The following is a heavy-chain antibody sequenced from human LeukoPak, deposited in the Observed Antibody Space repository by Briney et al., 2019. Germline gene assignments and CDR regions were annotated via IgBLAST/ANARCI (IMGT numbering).Heavy chain of an antibody. V-gene: IGHV3-48*01. Sequence: HPGGSLRLSRAASGFTFSRYSMNWVRQAPGKGLEWVSDISSSSSTIYYADSVKGRFTISRDNAQNSLYLEMNSLRAEDTAVYYCARTYYDFWSGFYSHEGNPFDYWGQGTLVTVSS. CDR1: GFTFSRYS. J-gene: IGHJ4*02. CDR2: ISSSSSTI. D-gene: IGHD3-3*01. CDR3: ARTYYDFWSGFYSHEGNPFDY.